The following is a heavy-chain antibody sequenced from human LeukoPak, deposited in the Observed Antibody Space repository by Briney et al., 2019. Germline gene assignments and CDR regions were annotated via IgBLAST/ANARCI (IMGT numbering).Heavy chain of an antibody. CDR1: GGSISSGDYY. D-gene: IGHD2-15*01. CDR3: ASQLGYCSGGSCLGIDY. V-gene: IGHV4-30-4*01. J-gene: IGHJ4*02. Sequence: PSQTLSLTCTVSGGSISSGDYYWSCIRQPPGKGLECIGYIYYSGSTYYNPSLKSRVTISVDTSKNQFSLKLSSVTAADTAVYYCASQLGYCSGGSCLGIDYWGQGTLVTVSS. CDR2: IYYSGST.